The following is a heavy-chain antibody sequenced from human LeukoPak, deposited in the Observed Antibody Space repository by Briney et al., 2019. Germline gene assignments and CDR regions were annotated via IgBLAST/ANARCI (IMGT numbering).Heavy chain of an antibody. Sequence: GGSLRLSCAAPGFTFSSYGMHWVRQAPGKGLEGVAVIWYDGSNKYYADSVKGRFTISRDNSKNTLYLQMNSLRAEDTAVYYCAKAPPRTYYYDSSGYYKNGIDYWGRGTLVTVSS. J-gene: IGHJ4*02. D-gene: IGHD3-22*01. CDR3: AKAPPRTYYYDSSGYYKNGIDY. CDR1: GFTFSSYG. V-gene: IGHV3-33*06. CDR2: IWYDGSNK.